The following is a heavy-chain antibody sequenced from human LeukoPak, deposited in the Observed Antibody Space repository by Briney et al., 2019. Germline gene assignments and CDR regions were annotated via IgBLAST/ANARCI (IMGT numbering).Heavy chain of an antibody. D-gene: IGHD6-19*01. CDR3: AKDRYSSGWSPFDY. CDR1: GFTFDDYA. V-gene: IGHV3-43*02. J-gene: IGHJ4*02. Sequence: PGGSLGLSCAASGFTFDDYAMHWVRQAPGKGLEWVSLISGDGGSTYYADSVKGRFTISRDNSKNSLYLQMNSLRTEDTALYYCAKDRYSSGWSPFDYWGQGTLVTVSS. CDR2: ISGDGGST.